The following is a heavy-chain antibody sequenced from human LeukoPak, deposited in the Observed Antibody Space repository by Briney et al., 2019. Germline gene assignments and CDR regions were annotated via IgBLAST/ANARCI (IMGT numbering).Heavy chain of an antibody. CDR2: ISYDGSNK. V-gene: IGHV3-30*14. CDR3: ARDSRSGYGAFDI. Sequence: GRSLRLSCAASGFTFSSYAMHWVRQAPGKGLEWVAVISYDGSNKYYADSVKGRFTISRDNSKNTLYLQMNSLRAEDTAVYYCARDSRSGYGAFDIWGQGTMVTVSS. J-gene: IGHJ3*02. D-gene: IGHD5-12*01. CDR1: GFTFSSYA.